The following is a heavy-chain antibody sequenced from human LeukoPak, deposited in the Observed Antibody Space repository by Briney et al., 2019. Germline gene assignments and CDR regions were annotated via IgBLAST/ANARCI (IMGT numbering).Heavy chain of an antibody. J-gene: IGHJ3*01. D-gene: IGHD2-15*01. CDR2: FYYSGST. CDR3: VRGIAVAANDAFDV. V-gene: IGHV4-39*07. CDR1: AGSISSSSYY. Sequence: SETLSLTCSVYAGSISSSSYYWGWIRQPPGKGLEWIGSFYYSGSTYYNPSLKSRVTISVDTSKTPFSLKLSSVTAADTAVYYRVRGIAVAANDAFDVWGEGRMVTVSS.